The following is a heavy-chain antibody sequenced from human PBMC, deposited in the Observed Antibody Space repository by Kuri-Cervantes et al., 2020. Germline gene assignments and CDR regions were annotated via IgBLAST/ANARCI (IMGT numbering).Heavy chain of an antibody. J-gene: IGHJ3*02. V-gene: IGHV4-61*01. CDR1: GGSVSSGSYY. D-gene: IGHD6-25*01. Sequence: SETLSLTCTVSGGSVSSGSYYWSWIRQPPGKGLEWIGYIYYSGSTNYNPSLKSRVTISVDTSKNQFSLKLSSVTAADTAVYYCARVQRGYGNAFDIWGQGTMVTVSS. CDR2: IYYSGST. CDR3: ARVQRGYGNAFDI.